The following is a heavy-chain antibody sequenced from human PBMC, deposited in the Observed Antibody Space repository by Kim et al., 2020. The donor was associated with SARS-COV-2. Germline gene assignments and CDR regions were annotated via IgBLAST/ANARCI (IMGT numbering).Heavy chain of an antibody. Sequence: GGSRRLSCAASGFRISDYFMAWIRQTPGKGLEWLSYISSSSRTIYYADSVKGRFTISRDNARNSLFLQMKTLRVDDTAIDYCVRAVCSSETCYSGPLYY. CDR2: ISSSSRTI. V-gene: IGHV3-11*01. CDR1: GFRISDYF. D-gene: IGHD2-15*01. CDR3: VRAVCSSETCYSGPLYY. J-gene: IGHJ6*01.